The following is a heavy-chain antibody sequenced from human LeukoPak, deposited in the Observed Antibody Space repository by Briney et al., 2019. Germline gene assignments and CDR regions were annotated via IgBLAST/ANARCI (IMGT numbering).Heavy chain of an antibody. D-gene: IGHD3-9*01. V-gene: IGHV3-23*01. CDR1: GFTFSSYG. Sequence: PGRSLRLSCAASGFTFSSYGMSWVRQAPGKGLEWVSAISGSGGSTYYADSVKGRFTISRDNSKNTLYLQMNSLRAEDTAVYYCAKQGRDWLRDYYYYMDVWGKGTTVTISS. CDR2: ISGSGGST. CDR3: AKQGRDWLRDYYYYMDV. J-gene: IGHJ6*03.